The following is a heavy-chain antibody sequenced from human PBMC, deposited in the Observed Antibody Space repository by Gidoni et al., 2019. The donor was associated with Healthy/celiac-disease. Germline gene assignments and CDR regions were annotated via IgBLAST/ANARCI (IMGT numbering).Heavy chain of an antibody. CDR1: GGSISSGDYY. D-gene: IGHD2-15*01. Sequence: QVQLQESGPGLVKPSQTLSLTCTVSGGSISSGDYYWRWIRPPPGKGLEWIGSLHSSGSPYYNPSLKSRVTISVDTSKNQFSLKLSSVTAADTAVYYCARAVEMAPYYFDYWGQGTLVTVSS. V-gene: IGHV4-30-4*01. J-gene: IGHJ4*02. CDR2: LHSSGSP. CDR3: ARAVEMAPYYFDY.